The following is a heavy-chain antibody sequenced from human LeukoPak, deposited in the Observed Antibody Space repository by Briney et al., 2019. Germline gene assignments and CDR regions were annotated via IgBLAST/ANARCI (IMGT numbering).Heavy chain of an antibody. CDR2: INPNSGGT. CDR3: AREYYDSSGLSDY. V-gene: IGHV1-2*02. Sequence: ASVKVSCKASGYTFTGYYMHWVRQAPGQGVEGMGWINPNSGGTNYAQKFQGRVTMTRDTSISTAYMELSRLRSDDTAVYYCAREYYDSSGLSDYWGQGTLVTVSS. J-gene: IGHJ4*02. D-gene: IGHD3-22*01. CDR1: GYTFTGYY.